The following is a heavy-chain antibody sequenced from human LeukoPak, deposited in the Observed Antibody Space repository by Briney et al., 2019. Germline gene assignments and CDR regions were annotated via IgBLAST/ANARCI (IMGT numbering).Heavy chain of an antibody. CDR2: ISSSGSTI. CDR1: GFTFSSYE. Sequence: SGGSLRLSCAASGFTFSSYEMNWVRQAPGKGLEGVSYISSSGSTIYYADSVKGRFTISRDNAKNSLYLQMNSLRAEDTAVYYCAGSIAAAGTKYFQHWGQGTLVTVSS. CDR3: AGSIAAAGTKYFQH. D-gene: IGHD6-13*01. V-gene: IGHV3-48*03. J-gene: IGHJ1*01.